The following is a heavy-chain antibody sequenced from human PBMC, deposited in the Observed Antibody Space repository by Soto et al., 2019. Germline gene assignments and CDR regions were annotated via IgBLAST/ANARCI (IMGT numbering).Heavy chain of an antibody. D-gene: IGHD3-10*01. CDR1: GYSFTSYW. CDR3: ARHSAMVRGVIIVPLDYYCGMDV. V-gene: IGHV5-51*01. Sequence: PGESLKISCKGSGYSFTSYWIGWVRQMPGKGLEWMGIIYPGDSDTRYSPSFQGQVTISADKSISTAYLQWSSLKASDTAMYYCARHSAMVRGVIIVPLDYYCGMDVWGQGTTVTVSS. J-gene: IGHJ6*02. CDR2: IYPGDSDT.